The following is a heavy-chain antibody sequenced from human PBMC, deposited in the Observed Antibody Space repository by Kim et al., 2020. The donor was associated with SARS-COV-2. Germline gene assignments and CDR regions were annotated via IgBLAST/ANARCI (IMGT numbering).Heavy chain of an antibody. D-gene: IGHD3-16*02. Sequence: GGSLRLSCAASGFTFSSYAMHWVRQAPGKGLEWVAVISYDGSNKYYVDSVKGRFTISRDNSKNTLYLQMNSLRAEDTAVYYCARVPNRGLHLGELSTTYYYYGMDVWGNGTTVTVSS. CDR1: GFTFSSYA. J-gene: IGHJ6*04. CDR2: ISYDGSNK. V-gene: IGHV3-30*04. CDR3: ARVPNRGLHLGELSTTYYYYGMDV.